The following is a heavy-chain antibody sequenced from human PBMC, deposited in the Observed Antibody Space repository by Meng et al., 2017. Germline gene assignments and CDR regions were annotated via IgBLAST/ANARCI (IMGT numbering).Heavy chain of an antibody. CDR1: GYNFPDYY. CDR2: IDPKNGDT. J-gene: IGHJ4*02. Sequence: QVTLGQSGAEVKKPEAAVKVSCKPSGYNFPDYYMHWVRPAPGQGLEWMGRIDPKNGDTHYAQKFQGRVTMTGDTSISTAYMDLSGLRSDDTAVYYCARDEDISAAGKLFGDYWGQGTLVTVSS. V-gene: IGHV1-2*06. D-gene: IGHD6-13*01. CDR3: ARDEDISAAGKLFGDY.